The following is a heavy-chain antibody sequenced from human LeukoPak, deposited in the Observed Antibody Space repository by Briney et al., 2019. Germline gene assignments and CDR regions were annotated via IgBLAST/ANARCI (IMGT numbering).Heavy chain of an antibody. Sequence: GESLKISCKGSGYSFTSYWISWVRQMPGKGLEWMGIIYPGDSDTRYSPSFQGQVTISADKSISTAYLQWSSLKASDTAMYYCARHRAPYCSGGSCYFSDYWGQGTLVTVSS. J-gene: IGHJ4*02. V-gene: IGHV5-51*01. CDR1: GYSFTSYW. D-gene: IGHD2-15*01. CDR3: ARHRAPYCSGGSCYFSDY. CDR2: IYPGDSDT.